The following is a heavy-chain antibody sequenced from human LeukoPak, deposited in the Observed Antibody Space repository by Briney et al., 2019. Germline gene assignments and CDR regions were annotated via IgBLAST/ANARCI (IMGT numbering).Heavy chain of an antibody. CDR3: ARVEYSGTYFDY. V-gene: IGHV4-30-2*01. Sequence: SETLSLTCTVSGGSISSGGYYWSWIRQPPGKGLEWIGYIYHSGSTYYNPSLKSRVTISVDRSKNQFSLKLSSVTAADTAVYYCARVEYSGTYFDYWGQGTLVTVSS. J-gene: IGHJ4*02. D-gene: IGHD1-26*01. CDR1: GGSISSGGYY. CDR2: IYHSGST.